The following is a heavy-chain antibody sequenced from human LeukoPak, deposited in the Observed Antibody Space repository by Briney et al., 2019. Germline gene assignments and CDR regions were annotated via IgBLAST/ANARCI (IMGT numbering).Heavy chain of an antibody. CDR1: GGSFSGYY. V-gene: IGHV4-34*01. D-gene: IGHD2-15*01. CDR3: ARGQRQGYCSGGSCHNWFDP. CDR2: INHSGST. J-gene: IGHJ5*02. Sequence: SETLSLTCAVYGGSFSGYYWSWIRQPPGKGLEWIGEINHSGSTNYNPPLKSRVTISVDTSKNQFSLKLSSVTAADTAVYYCARGQRQGYCSGGSCHNWFDPWGQGTLVTVSS.